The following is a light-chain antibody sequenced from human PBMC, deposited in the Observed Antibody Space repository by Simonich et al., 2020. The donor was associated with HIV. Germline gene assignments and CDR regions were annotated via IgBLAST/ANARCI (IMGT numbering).Light chain of an antibody. CDR3: SSYTSFSTWV. CDR1: SSDVGGYNF. CDR2: DVS. J-gene: IGLJ3*02. V-gene: IGLV2-14*01. Sequence: QSALTQPASVSGSPGQSLTLSCTGTSSDVGGYNFVSWYQQHPGKAPKLMIYDVSKRPSGVSNRFSGSKSGNTASLTISGLQAEDEADYYCSSYTSFSTWVFGGGTKLTVL.